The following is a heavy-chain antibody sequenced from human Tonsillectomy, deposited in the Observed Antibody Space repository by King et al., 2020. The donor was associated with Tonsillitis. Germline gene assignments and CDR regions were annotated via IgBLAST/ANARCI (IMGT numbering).Heavy chain of an antibody. CDR1: GFTFSSYG. Sequence: VQLVESGGGVVQPGRSLRLSCAASGFTFSSYGMHWVRQAPGKGLEWVAVIWYDGNNKYYADSVKGRFTISRDNSKNTLYLQMNSLRAEDTAVYYCARDDLAAPPRLYYCDDWGQGTLAT. CDR3: ARDDLAAPPRLYYCDD. CDR2: IWYDGNNK. D-gene: IGHD3/OR15-3a*01. J-gene: IGHJ4*02. V-gene: IGHV3-33*08.